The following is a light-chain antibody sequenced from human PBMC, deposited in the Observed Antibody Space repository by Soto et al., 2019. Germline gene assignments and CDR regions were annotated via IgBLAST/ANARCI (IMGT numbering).Light chain of an antibody. J-gene: IGKJ5*01. CDR2: DAS. Sequence: DLPLSLSPSSLSASVGDRVTSSFQASQDISNYLKWYQQTPGKAPKLLVDDASNFETGVPSRCSGSGSGTDFTFTISSLQPEDIATYYWQQYDNLPTFGQGTRLDVK. V-gene: IGKV1-33*01. CDR1: QDISNY. CDR3: QQYDNLPT.